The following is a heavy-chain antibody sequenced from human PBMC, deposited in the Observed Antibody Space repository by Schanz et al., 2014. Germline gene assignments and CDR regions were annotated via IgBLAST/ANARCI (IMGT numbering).Heavy chain of an antibody. Sequence: EVQLVESGGGLIHPGGSLRLSCAASGFTFRSYSMNWVRQAPGKGLEWISYISSTSRATYYADSVKGRFTISRDNAKNSLFLQMNSLRAEDTAVYYCAGGEYQLLYGNWGQGTLVTVSS. CDR1: GFTFRSYS. J-gene: IGHJ4*02. CDR3: AGGEYQLLYGN. D-gene: IGHD2-2*02. V-gene: IGHV3-48*01. CDR2: ISSTSRAT.